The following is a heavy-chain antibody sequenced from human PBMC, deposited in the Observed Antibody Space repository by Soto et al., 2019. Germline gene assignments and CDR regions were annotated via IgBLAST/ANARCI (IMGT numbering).Heavy chain of an antibody. CDR3: ASLIAVANY. V-gene: IGHV4-4*02. CDR1: SGSISSNNW. D-gene: IGHD6-19*01. Sequence: VLLQESGPGLVEPSGTLSLTCAVSSGSISSNNWWSWVRQPPGKGLEWIGEIYHSVTTNNNPSLKSRVTISVDKSKLQFSLKLSSATAAETALYYCASLIAVANYWGQGTLVTVSS. CDR2: IYHSVTT. J-gene: IGHJ4*02.